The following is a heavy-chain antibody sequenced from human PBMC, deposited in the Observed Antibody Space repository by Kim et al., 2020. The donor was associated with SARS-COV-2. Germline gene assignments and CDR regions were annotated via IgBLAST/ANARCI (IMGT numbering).Heavy chain of an antibody. J-gene: IGHJ4*02. Sequence: LSLTCAASGFPFNTHAMHWVRQAPGKGLEWVAVLSYDGDKKYYADSVKGRFTVSRDNSDYTLYLQMDSLRGDDTAIYYCARDSGYSHNYSPSNYWGQGTLVTVSS. CDR2: LSYDGDKK. V-gene: IGHV3-30-3*01. D-gene: IGHD5-18*01. CDR1: GFPFNTHA. CDR3: ARDSGYSHNYSPSNY.